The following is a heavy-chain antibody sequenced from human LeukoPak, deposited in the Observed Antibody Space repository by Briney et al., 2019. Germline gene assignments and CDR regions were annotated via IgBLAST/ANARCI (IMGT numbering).Heavy chain of an antibody. J-gene: IGHJ6*04. CDR2: IYYSGST. CDR3: ARDSRIAAAAPGAYYYYGMDV. D-gene: IGHD6-13*01. CDR1: GGSFSSGGYY. Sequence: SETLSLTRTVSGGSFSSGGYYWSWLRQHPGKGLEWIGYIYYSGSTYYNPSLKSRVTISVDTSKNQFSLKLSSVTAADTAVYYCARDSRIAAAAPGAYYYYGMDVWGKGTTVTVSS. V-gene: IGHV4-31*03.